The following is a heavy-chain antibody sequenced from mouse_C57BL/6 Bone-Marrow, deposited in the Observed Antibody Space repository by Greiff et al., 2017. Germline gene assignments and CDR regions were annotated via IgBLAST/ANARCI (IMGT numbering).Heavy chain of an antibody. D-gene: IGHD1-1*01. J-gene: IGHJ3*01. Sequence: VQLQQPGAELVKPGASVKMSCKASGYTFTSYWITWVKQRPGQGLEWIGDIYPGSGSTNYNEKFKSKATLTVDTSSSTAYMQLSSLTSEDSAVYYCARRIDGSSPWFAYWGQGTLVTVSA. CDR1: GYTFTSYW. CDR2: IYPGSGST. V-gene: IGHV1-55*01. CDR3: ARRIDGSSPWFAY.